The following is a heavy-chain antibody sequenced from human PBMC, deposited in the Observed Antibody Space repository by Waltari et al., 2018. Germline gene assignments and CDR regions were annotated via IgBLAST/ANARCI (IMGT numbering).Heavy chain of an antibody. D-gene: IGHD7-27*01. CDR2: IYDSGST. CDR3: ARLKDWGWEVDY. Sequence: QVQLQESGPGLVKPSETLSLTCAVSGYSISSGYYWGWIRQPPGKGLEWIGSIYDSGSTYYNPSIKSRVTISVDTSKTQFSLKLSSVTAADTAVYYCARLKDWGWEVDYWGQGTLVTVSS. CDR1: GYSISSGYY. J-gene: IGHJ4*02. V-gene: IGHV4-38-2*01.